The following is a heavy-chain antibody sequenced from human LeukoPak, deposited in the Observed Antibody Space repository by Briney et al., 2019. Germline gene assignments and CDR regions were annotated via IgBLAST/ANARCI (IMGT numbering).Heavy chain of an antibody. J-gene: IGHJ4*02. D-gene: IGHD3-10*01. CDR1: GFTFTRYW. CDR3: VRTRGGGNYGSSSRYYFDY. Sequence: PGGSLRLSCAASGFTFTRYWMTWVRQAPGKGLECVANIKQDASEKHYVDSVKGRFTISRDNAKNSLYLQMNSLRAEDTAVYYCVRTRGGGNYGSSSRYYFDYWGQGTLATVSS. CDR2: IKQDASEK. V-gene: IGHV3-7*01.